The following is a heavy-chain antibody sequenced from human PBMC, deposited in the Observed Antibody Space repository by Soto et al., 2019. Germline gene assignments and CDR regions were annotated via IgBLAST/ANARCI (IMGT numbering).Heavy chain of an antibody. CDR3: AKDRHSNYGNFDY. Sequence: GGSVRLSCAASGFTFSSYGMHWVRQAPGKGLEWVAIISYDGSNKYYADSVKGRFTISRDNSKNTLYLQMNSLRAEDTAVYYCAKDRHSNYGNFDYWGQGTLVTVSS. D-gene: IGHD4-4*01. J-gene: IGHJ4*02. V-gene: IGHV3-30*18. CDR2: ISYDGSNK. CDR1: GFTFSSYG.